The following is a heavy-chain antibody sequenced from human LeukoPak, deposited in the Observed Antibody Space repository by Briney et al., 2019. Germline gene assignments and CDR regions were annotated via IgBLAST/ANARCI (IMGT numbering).Heavy chain of an antibody. CDR2: ISHSGST. CDR3: ARVNAPVATFDY. J-gene: IGHJ4*02. CDR1: GYSISSTYY. Sequence: PSETLSLTCTVSGYSISSTYYGAWIRQPPGKGLEWIATISHSGSTYYTPSLESRLTISLDTSRNHFSLRLSSVTAADTAVYYCARVNAPVATFDYWGLETLVAVSS. V-gene: IGHV4-38-2*02. D-gene: IGHD1-1*01.